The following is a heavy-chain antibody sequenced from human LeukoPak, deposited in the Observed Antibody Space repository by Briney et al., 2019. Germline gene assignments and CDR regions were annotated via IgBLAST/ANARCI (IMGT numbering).Heavy chain of an antibody. D-gene: IGHD6-19*01. CDR3: AKDRAPDSSGWYDWFDP. CDR2: ISGSGGST. V-gene: IGHV3-23*01. Sequence: GGSLRLSCAASGFTFSSYAMSWVRQAPGKGLKWVSAISGSGGSTYYADSVKGRFTISRDNSKNTLYLQMNSLRAEDTAVYYCAKDRAPDSSGWYDWFDPWGQGTLVTVSS. CDR1: GFTFSSYA. J-gene: IGHJ5*02.